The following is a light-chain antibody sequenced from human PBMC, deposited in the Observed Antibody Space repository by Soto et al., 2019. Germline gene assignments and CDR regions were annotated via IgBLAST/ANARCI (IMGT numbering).Light chain of an antibody. J-gene: IGKJ1*01. CDR1: QGISIY. CDR3: QQTFSTPWT. CDR2: GAS. Sequence: DIQMTQSPSSLSASVGDRVTISCRASQGISIYLNWYQQKPGKAPKLLIYGASTLQSGVPSRFGGSGSGTEFTLTIRSLQPADFASYYCQQTFSTPWTFGQGTNVEIK. V-gene: IGKV1-39*01.